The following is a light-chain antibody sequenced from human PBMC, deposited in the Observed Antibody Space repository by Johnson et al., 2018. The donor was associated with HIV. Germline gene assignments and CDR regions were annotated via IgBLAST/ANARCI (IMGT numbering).Light chain of an antibody. Sequence: HSVLTQPPSVSAAPGQKVTIYCSGSSSNVGNNYVSWYQQLPGTAPKLLIYENNKRPSGIPDRFSGSKSGTSATLGITGLQTGDEADYYCGTWDSSLSAGVFGTVTKVTVL. CDR1: SSNVGNNY. CDR2: ENN. V-gene: IGLV1-51*02. J-gene: IGLJ1*01. CDR3: GTWDSSLSAGV.